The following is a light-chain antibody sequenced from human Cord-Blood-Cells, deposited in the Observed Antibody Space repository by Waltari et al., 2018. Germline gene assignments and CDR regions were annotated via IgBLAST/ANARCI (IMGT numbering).Light chain of an antibody. CDR2: RDS. V-gene: IGLV3-9*01. J-gene: IGLJ2*01. Sequence: SYELTQPLSVSVALGQTARITCGGNNIGSKNVHWYQQKPGQAPVLVIYRDSNRPSGIPDGFSGSNSGNTATLTISRAQAGDEADYYCQVWDSSTVVFGGGTKLTVL. CDR1: NIGSKN. CDR3: QVWDSSTVV.